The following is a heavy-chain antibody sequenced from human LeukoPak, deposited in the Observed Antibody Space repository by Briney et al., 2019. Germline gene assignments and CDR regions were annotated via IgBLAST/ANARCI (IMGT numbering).Heavy chain of an antibody. V-gene: IGHV3-30*02. D-gene: IGHD3-3*02. CDR1: GFTFSSYG. CDR3: AKPSLALYYMDV. J-gene: IGHJ6*03. CDR2: IRYDGSNK. Sequence: GGSLRLSCAASGFTFSSYGMHWVRLAPGKGLEWVAFIRYDGSNKYYADSVKGRFTISRDNSKNTLYLQMNSLRAEDTAVYYCAKPSLALYYMDVWGKGTTVTISS.